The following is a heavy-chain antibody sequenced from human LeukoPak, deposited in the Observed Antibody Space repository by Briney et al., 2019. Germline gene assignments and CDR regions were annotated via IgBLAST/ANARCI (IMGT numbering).Heavy chain of an antibody. V-gene: IGHV3-30*03. D-gene: IGHD2-2*01. CDR2: ISYDGSNK. CDR3: ARDPAAEFYYMDV. J-gene: IGHJ6*03. Sequence: GGSLRLSCAASGFTVSSNYMSWVRQAPGKGLEWVAVISYDGSNKYYADSVKGRFTISRDNSKNTLYLQMNSLRAEDTAVYYCARDPAAEFYYMDVWGKGTTVTVSS. CDR1: GFTVSSNY.